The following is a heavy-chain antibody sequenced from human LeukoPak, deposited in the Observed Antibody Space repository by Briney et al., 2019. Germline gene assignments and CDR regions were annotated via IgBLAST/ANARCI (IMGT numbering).Heavy chain of an antibody. CDR3: ARVPIIAVAGTVFDY. CDR1: GYTFTGYY. V-gene: IGHV1-2*02. D-gene: IGHD6-19*01. Sequence: ASVKVSCKASGYTFTGYYMHWVRQAPGQGLEWMGWINPNSGGTNYAQKFQGRVTMTRDTSISTAYMELSRLRSDDTAVYYCARVPIIAVAGTVFDYWGQGTLVTVSS. CDR2: INPNSGGT. J-gene: IGHJ4*02.